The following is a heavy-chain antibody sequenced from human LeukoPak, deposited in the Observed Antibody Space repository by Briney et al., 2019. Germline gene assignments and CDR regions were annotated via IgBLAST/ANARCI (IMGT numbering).Heavy chain of an antibody. CDR2: INHSGST. CDR3: ARANYYDSSGYSY. CDR1: GGSFSGYY. D-gene: IGHD3-22*01. Sequence: NPSETLSLTCAVYGGSFSGYYWSWIRQPPGKGLEGIGEINHSGSTNYNPSLKSRVTISVDTSKNQFSLKLSSVTAADTAVYYCARANYYDSSGYSYWGQGTLVTVSS. J-gene: IGHJ4*02. V-gene: IGHV4-34*01.